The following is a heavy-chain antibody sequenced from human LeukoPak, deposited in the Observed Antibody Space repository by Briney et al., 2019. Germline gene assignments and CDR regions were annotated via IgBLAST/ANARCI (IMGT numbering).Heavy chain of an antibody. J-gene: IGHJ4*02. CDR3: ARRRYYYDSSGYYSSQGYYFDY. V-gene: IGHV4-59*08. CDR2: IYYSGST. Sequence: SETLSLTCTVSGGSISSYYWSRIRQPPGKGLEWIGYIYYSGSTNYNPSLKSRVTISVDTSKNQFSLKLSSVTAADTAVYYCARRRYYYDSSGYYSSQGYYFDYWGQGTLVTVSS. D-gene: IGHD3-22*01. CDR1: GGSISSYY.